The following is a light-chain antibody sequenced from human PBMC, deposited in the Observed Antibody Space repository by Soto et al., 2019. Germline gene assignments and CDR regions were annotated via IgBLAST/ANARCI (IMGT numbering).Light chain of an antibody. CDR1: ESVRDE. Sequence: EAVLTQSPATLSLSPGERATLSCRASESVRDELGWYQQKPGQAPRLLIFDSSNRATGMPARFSGSGYGTDFILSISSLEPEDFAVYYCQQRLTWPITFGQGTRLEI. J-gene: IGKJ5*01. CDR3: QQRLTWPIT. CDR2: DSS. V-gene: IGKV3-11*01.